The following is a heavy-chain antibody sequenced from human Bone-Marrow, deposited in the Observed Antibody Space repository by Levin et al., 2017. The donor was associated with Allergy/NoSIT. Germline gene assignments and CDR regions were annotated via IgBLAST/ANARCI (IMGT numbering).Heavy chain of an antibody. D-gene: IGHD3-10*01. CDR2: IRGSGTGT. CDR3: AKHLSWFGDAECDAFDI. J-gene: IGHJ3*02. Sequence: GESLKISCAASRFSFSTYAMSWVRQATGKGLEWVSSIRGSGTGTDYAGSVKGRFTISRDNSRNTLYLQMNNLRAEDTAVYYCAKHLSWFGDAECDAFDIWGQGTKVTVSS. CDR1: RFSFSTYA. V-gene: IGHV3-23*01.